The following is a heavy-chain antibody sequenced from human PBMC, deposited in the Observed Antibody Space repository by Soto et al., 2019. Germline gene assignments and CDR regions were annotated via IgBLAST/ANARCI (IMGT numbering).Heavy chain of an antibody. J-gene: IGHJ4*02. V-gene: IGHV3-21*01. Sequence: LTLSCAASGFTFSGFSMNWVRQSPGTRLEWVSSVTSSPSSMFYADSVKGRFTISRDDAKDSMFLQMNNLRADDTAVYYCAREADFASSGYVLDYWGLGTLVTVSS. D-gene: IGHD3-22*01. CDR3: AREADFASSGYVLDY. CDR1: GFTFSGFS. CDR2: VTSSPSSM.